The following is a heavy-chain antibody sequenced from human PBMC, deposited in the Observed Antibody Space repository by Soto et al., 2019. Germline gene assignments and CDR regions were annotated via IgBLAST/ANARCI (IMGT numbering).Heavy chain of an antibody. V-gene: IGHV4-30-2*01. CDR2: INHSGST. CDR3: ARVGSGSS. D-gene: IGHD1-26*01. Sequence: SETLSLTCAVSGGSISSGGYSWSWIRQPPGKGLEWIGEINHSGSTNYNPSLKSRVTISVDTSKNQFSLKLSSVTAADTAVYYCARVGSGSSWGQGTLVTVSS. CDR1: GGSISSGGYS. J-gene: IGHJ5*02.